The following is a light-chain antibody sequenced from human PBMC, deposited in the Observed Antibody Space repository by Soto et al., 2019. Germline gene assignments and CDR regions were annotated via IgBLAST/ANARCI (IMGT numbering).Light chain of an antibody. CDR1: QSLSSSY. CDR2: GAS. Sequence: ERVLTQSPGTLSLSPGDTATLSCRASQSLSSSYLAWYQQRPGQAPRLLIYGASSRATGIPDRFSGSGSGTDFTLTISRLDPEDFAVYYCQQYGGSMTFGQGTRLEIE. CDR3: QQYGGSMT. V-gene: IGKV3-20*01. J-gene: IGKJ5*01.